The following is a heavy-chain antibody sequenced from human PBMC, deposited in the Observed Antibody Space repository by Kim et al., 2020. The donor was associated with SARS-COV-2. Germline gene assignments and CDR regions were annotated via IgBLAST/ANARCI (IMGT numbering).Heavy chain of an antibody. CDR1: GGSINRYY. CDR3: ARLYGDYVIAAFDI. V-gene: IGHV4-59*01. CDR2: IHYTGST. D-gene: IGHD4-17*01. J-gene: IGHJ3*02. Sequence: SETLSLTCTVSGGSINRYYWGWIRQPPEKRLEWIGYIHYTGSTHYKPSLKSRITISVDTSKNQFSLNLTSVTAADTAVYYCARLYGDYVIAAFDIWGQGT.